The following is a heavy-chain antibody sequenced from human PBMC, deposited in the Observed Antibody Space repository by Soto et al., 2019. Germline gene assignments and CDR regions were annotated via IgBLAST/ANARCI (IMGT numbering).Heavy chain of an antibody. V-gene: IGHV4-34*01. CDR1: GGSFSGYY. CDR3: ARDKITGLFDY. J-gene: IGHJ4*02. Sequence: QVQLQQWGAGLLKPSETLSLTCAVYGGSFSGYYWTWIRQPPGTGLEWIGEINHSGSTNYNPSLKXXVTISVDTSKEQFSLKLTSVTAADTAVYYCARDKITGLFDYWGQGTLVTVSS. D-gene: IGHD2-8*02. CDR2: INHSGST.